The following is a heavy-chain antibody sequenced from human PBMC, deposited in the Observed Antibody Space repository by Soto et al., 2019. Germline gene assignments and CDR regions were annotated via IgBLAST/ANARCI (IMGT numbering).Heavy chain of an antibody. D-gene: IGHD4-17*01. J-gene: IGHJ4*02. V-gene: IGHV4-39*01. Sequence: PSETLSLTCTVSGGSISSSSYYWGWIRQPPGKGLEWIGSIYYSGSTYYNPSLKSRVTISVDTSKNQFSLKLSSVTAADTAVYYCARHLGTVTSPFDYWGQGTLVTVSS. CDR1: GGSISSSSYY. CDR3: ARHLGTVTSPFDY. CDR2: IYYSGST.